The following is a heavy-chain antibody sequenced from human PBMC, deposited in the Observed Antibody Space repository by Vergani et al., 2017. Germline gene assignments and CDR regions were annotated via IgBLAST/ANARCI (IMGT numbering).Heavy chain of an antibody. CDR3: AIVGYYYDSSGYLGGDAFDY. V-gene: IGHV3-23*01. D-gene: IGHD3-22*01. CDR2: ISGSGGST. J-gene: IGHJ4*02. CDR1: GFTFSSYA. Sequence: EVQLLESGGGLVQPGGSLRLSCAASGFTFSSYAMSWVRQAPGKGLEWVSAISGSGGSTYYADSVKGWFTISRDNSKNTLYLQMNSLRAEDTAVYYCAIVGYYYDSSGYLGGDAFDYWGQGTLVTVSS.